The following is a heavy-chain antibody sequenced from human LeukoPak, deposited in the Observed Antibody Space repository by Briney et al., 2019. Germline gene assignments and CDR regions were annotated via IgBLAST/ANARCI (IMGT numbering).Heavy chain of an antibody. D-gene: IGHD5-18*01. J-gene: IGHJ4*02. CDR1: GFIFTSYG. CDR3: ARDFPTYSYGEVGGIFDY. Sequence: PGGSLRLSCAASGFIFTSYGMHWVRQAPGKGLEWVAFIRYDGSIKFYADSVKGRFTISRDNSRNTLYLQMNSLRAEDTAVYYCARDFPTYSYGEVGGIFDYWGQGTLVTVSS. V-gene: IGHV3-30*02. CDR2: IRYDGSIK.